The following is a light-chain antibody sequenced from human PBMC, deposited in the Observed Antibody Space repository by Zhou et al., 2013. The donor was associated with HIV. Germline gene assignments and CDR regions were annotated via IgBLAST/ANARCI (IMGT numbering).Light chain of an antibody. CDR3: QKYNSAPLT. J-gene: IGKJ3*01. V-gene: IGKV1-27*01. CDR1: QGISNY. Sequence: DIQMTQSPSSLSASVGDRVTITCRASQGISNYLAWYQQKPGKVPKLLIYAASTLQSGVPSRFSGSGSGTDFTLTISSLQPEDVATYYCQKYNSAPLTFGPRDRNRISN. CDR2: AAS.